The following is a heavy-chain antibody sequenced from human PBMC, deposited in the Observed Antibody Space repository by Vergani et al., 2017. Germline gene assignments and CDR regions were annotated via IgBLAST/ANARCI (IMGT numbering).Heavy chain of an antibody. V-gene: IGHV4-59*01. CDR3: ARGDSSEDPRYYYYNEDG. CDR2: IYYSGST. D-gene: IGHD6-25*01. Sequence: QVQLQESGPGLVKPSETLSLTCTVSGGSISSYYWSWIRQPPGKGLEWIGYIYYSGSTNYNPSLKSRVTISVDTSKNQFSLKLSSVTAADTAVYYCARGDSSEDPRYYYYNEDGGGKGTAVTVS. CDR1: GGSISSYY. J-gene: IGHJ6*03.